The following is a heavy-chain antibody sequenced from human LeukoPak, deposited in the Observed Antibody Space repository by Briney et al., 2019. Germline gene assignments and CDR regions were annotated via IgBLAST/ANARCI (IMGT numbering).Heavy chain of an antibody. Sequence: PSETLSLTCTVSGGSISSSSYYWGWIRQPPGKGLEWIGSIYYSGSTYYNPSLKSRVTISVDTSKNQFSLKLSSVTAADTAVYYCARGRVIAAAGPDLWGQGTLVTVSS. CDR3: ARGRVIAAAGPDL. CDR1: GGSISSSSYY. J-gene: IGHJ4*02. D-gene: IGHD6-13*01. V-gene: IGHV4-39*07. CDR2: IYYSGST.